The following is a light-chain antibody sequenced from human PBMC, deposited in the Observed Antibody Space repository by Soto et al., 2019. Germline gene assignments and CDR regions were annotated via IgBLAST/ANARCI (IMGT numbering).Light chain of an antibody. J-gene: IGKJ1*01. CDR3: QQYDSSQRR. CDR2: GAS. CDR1: QSVSNA. V-gene: IGKV3-20*01. Sequence: ALTQSLATLSLSPGERATLSFRASQSVSNALAWYQQKPGQAPTRLIYGASSRATGIPYRFSGSGSGTDFTLSISRLEPEDFAVYYCQQYDSSQRRFGQGTKVDIK.